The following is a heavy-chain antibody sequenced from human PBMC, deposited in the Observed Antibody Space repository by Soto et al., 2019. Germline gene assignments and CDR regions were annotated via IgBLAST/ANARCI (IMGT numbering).Heavy chain of an antibody. CDR1: GFTFSSYA. CDR3: AKGIKWELPFDY. Sequence: PGGSLRLSCAASGFTFSSYAMSWVRQAPGKGLEWVSAISDSGGNTYYADSVKGRFTISRDNSKTTLHLQMNSLRAKDAAVYYCAKGIKWELPFDYWGQGTLVTVYS. J-gene: IGHJ4*02. D-gene: IGHD1-26*01. V-gene: IGHV3-23*01. CDR2: ISDSGGNT.